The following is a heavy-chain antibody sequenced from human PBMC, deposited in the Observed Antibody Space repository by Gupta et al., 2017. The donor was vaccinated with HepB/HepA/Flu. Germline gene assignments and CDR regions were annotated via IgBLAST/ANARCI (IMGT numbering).Heavy chain of an antibody. J-gene: IGHJ2*01. D-gene: IGHD2-2*02. Sequence: IQLMESGGGLVQLECYLRLSCAASGFTFTTYWLSWVRPAPGKGLEWLANIKPDGSGKYYVDSVTGRFTISRDNGENSLYLQMNSLRAEDTALYYCARIYCDSCYTGQWYFDLWGRGTLVTVSS. CDR3: ARIYCDSCYTGQWYFDL. CDR1: GFTFTTYW. CDR2: IKPDGSGK. V-gene: IGHV3-7*01.